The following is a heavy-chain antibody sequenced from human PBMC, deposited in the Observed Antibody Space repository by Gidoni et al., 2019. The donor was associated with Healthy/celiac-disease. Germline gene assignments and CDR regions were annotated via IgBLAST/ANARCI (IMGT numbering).Heavy chain of an antibody. D-gene: IGHD5-12*01. V-gene: IGHV4-39*01. CDR2: IYYSGST. CDR3: ARRDIMATNFDC. Sequence: QLQLQESGPGLVKPSETLSLTCTVSGGSISSSSYYWGWIRQAPGKGLEWIGSIYYSGSTYYNLSLKSRATISVDTSKNQFSLRLSSVTAADTAVYYCARRDIMATNFDCWGQGTLVTVSS. CDR1: GGSISSSSYY. J-gene: IGHJ4*02.